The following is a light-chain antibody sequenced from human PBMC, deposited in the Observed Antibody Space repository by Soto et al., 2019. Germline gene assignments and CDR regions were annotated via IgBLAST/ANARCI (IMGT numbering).Light chain of an antibody. CDR1: QTIMTY. CDR3: QQYNSYFQT. V-gene: IGKV1-5*01. CDR2: DAY. J-gene: IGKJ1*01. Sequence: DIQMTQSPSILSASVGDRVTITCRTSQTIMTYLNWYQLKPGKAPKLLFYDAYNLESGVPSRFSGSGSGTEFTLTISSLQADDLATYFCQQYNSYFQTFGQGTKVDI.